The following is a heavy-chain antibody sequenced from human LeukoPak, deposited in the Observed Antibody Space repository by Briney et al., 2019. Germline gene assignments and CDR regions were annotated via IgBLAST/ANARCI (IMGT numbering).Heavy chain of an antibody. V-gene: IGHV3-49*04. CDR3: TRDHRGYYDSSGQFDY. D-gene: IGHD3-22*01. CDR1: GFTFGDYA. Sequence: SLRLSCTASGFTFGDYAMSWVRQAPGKGLEWVGFIRSKAYGGTTEYAASVKGRFTISRDDSKSIAYLQMNSLKTEDTAVYYCTRDHRGYYDSSGQFDYWGQGTLVTVSS. J-gene: IGHJ4*02. CDR2: IRSKAYGGTT.